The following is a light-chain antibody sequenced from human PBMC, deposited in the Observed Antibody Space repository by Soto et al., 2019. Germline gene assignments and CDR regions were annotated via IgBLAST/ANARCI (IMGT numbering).Light chain of an antibody. CDR2: AAS. CDR1: QSISSY. CDR3: QQSYSIPLT. J-gene: IGKJ4*01. Sequence: DIRMTQSPSSLSASVGDRVTITCRASQSISSYLNWYHQKQGRAPNLLIYAASTLQGGVPSRFSGSGSGTDFTLTISSLQPEDFATYYCQQSYSIPLTFGGGTKVEIK. V-gene: IGKV1-39*01.